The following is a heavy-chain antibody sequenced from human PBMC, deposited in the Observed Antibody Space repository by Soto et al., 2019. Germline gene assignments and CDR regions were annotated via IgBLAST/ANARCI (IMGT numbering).Heavy chain of an antibody. CDR2: IIPIFGTA. Sequence: SVKVSCKASGGTFSSYAISWVRQAPGQGLEWMGGIIPIFGTANYAQKFQGRVTITADESTSTAYMELSSLRSEDTAAYYCAKASGPMVRGVIITAYGMDVWGQGTTVTVS. V-gene: IGHV1-69*13. D-gene: IGHD3-10*01. CDR1: GGTFSSYA. CDR3: AKASGPMVRGVIITAYGMDV. J-gene: IGHJ6*02.